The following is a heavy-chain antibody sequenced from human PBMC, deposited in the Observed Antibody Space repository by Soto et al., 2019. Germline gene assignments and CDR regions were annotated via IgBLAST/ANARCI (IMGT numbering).Heavy chain of an antibody. CDR3: ARRAYVDAKFDP. V-gene: IGHV5-51*01. J-gene: IGHJ5*02. Sequence: EVQLVQSGAEVKRPGESLKISCNGSGYNFDTYWIGWVRQMPGKGLEWIGIIYGGDSDTRYNPSFQGQVTMSADKSLSTAYLQWSSLKASDTAIYFCARRAYVDAKFDPWGQGTLVTVSS. CDR2: IYGGDSDT. D-gene: IGHD3-16*01. CDR1: GYNFDTYW.